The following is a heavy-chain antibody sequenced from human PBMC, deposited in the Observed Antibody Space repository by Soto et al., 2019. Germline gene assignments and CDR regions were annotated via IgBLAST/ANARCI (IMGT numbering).Heavy chain of an antibody. CDR1: GFSLSTSGVG. CDR3: AHRQDRYCSGGSCPLFDY. Sequence: QITLKESGPTLVKPTQTLTLTCTFSGFSLSTSGVGVGWIRQPPGKALEWLALIYWDDDKRYSPSLKSRLTITKDTSKNHVVLTMTNMDPVDTATYYCAHRQDRYCSGGSCPLFDYGGQETLVTVSS. J-gene: IGHJ4*02. V-gene: IGHV2-5*02. CDR2: IYWDDDK. D-gene: IGHD2-15*01.